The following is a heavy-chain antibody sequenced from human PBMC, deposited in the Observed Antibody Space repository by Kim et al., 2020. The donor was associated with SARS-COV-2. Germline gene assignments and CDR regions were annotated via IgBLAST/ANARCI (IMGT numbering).Heavy chain of an antibody. CDR3: ARGFLPPDFDY. J-gene: IGHJ4*02. V-gene: IGHV4-31*03. CDR2: IYYSGST. Sequence: SETLSLTCTVSGGSISSGGYYWSWIRQHPGKGLEWIGYIYYSGSTYYNPSLKSRVTISVDTSKNQFSLKLSSVTAADTAVYYCARGFLPPDFDYWGQGTLVTVSS. CDR1: GGSISSGGYY. D-gene: IGHD2-21*01.